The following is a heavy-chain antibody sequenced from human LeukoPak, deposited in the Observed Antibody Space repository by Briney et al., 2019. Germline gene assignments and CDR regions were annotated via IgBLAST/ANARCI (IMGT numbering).Heavy chain of an antibody. D-gene: IGHD2-15*01. V-gene: IGHV5-51*01. J-gene: IGHJ4*02. Sequence: GESLKISCKGSGYTFTTYWIGWVRQMPGKGLEWMGIIYPGDSDTRYSPSFQGQVTISADKFINTAYLQWSSLKASDTAMYYCARSRYCSGGTCYPDYWGQGTLVTVSS. CDR2: IYPGDSDT. CDR3: ARSRYCSGGTCYPDY. CDR1: GYTFTTYW.